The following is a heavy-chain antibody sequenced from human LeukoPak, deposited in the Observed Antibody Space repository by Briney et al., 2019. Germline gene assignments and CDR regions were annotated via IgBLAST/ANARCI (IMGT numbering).Heavy chain of an antibody. Sequence: GGSLRLSCAAPGFTFSSYWMSWVRQAPGKGLEWVANIKQDGSAKYYVDSVKGRFTISRDNAENSLYLQMGSLRAEDTAVYYCARFSGRNWGQGTLVTVSS. V-gene: IGHV3-7*01. CDR1: GFTFSSYW. J-gene: IGHJ4*02. CDR3: ARFSGRN. CDR2: IKQDGSAK. D-gene: IGHD2-15*01.